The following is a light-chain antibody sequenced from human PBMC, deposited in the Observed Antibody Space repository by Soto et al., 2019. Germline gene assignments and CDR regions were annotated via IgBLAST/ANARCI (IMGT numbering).Light chain of an antibody. CDR3: SSYTSSSTPYV. Sequence: QSVLSHPRSASWTPGQRVAISCSGSSSNIGSNTVNWYQQLPGTAPKLLIYSNNQRPSGVPDRFSGSKSGTSASLAISGLHAEDEADYYCSSYTSSSTPYVFGTGTKVTVL. CDR2: SNN. J-gene: IGLJ1*01. V-gene: IGLV1-44*01. CDR1: SSNIGSNT.